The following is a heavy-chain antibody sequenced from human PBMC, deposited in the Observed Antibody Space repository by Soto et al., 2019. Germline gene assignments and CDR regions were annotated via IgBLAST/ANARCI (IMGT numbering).Heavy chain of an antibody. Sequence: SETLSLTCAVYGGSVSGYYWSWIRQPPGKGLEWIGEINHSGSTNYNPSLKSRVTISVDTSKNQFSLKLSSVTAADTAAYYCARGVGHSSGWYPLWGQGTLVTVSS. CDR1: GGSVSGYY. CDR3: ARGVGHSSGWYPL. D-gene: IGHD6-19*01. J-gene: IGHJ4*02. CDR2: INHSGST. V-gene: IGHV4-34*01.